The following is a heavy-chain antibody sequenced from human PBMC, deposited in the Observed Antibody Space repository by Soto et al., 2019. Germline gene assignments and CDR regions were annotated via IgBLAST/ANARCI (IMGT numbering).Heavy chain of an antibody. Sequence: SETLSLTCTVSGGSISSYYWSWIRQPPGKGLEWIGYIYYSGSTNYNPSLKSRVTISVDTSKNQFSLKLSSVTAADTAVYYCARHAFDYGDYNYYFDYWGQGTLVTVSS. CDR2: IYYSGST. J-gene: IGHJ4*02. CDR3: ARHAFDYGDYNYYFDY. V-gene: IGHV4-59*08. CDR1: GGSISSYY. D-gene: IGHD4-17*01.